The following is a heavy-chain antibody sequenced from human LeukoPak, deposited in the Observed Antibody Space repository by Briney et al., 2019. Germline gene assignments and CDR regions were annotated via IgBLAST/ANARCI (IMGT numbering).Heavy chain of an antibody. CDR2: ISAYNGNT. Sequence: ASVKVSCKASGYTFTSYGISWVRQAPGQGLEWMGWISAYNGNTNYAQKLQGRVTMTTDTSTSTAYMELRSLRSDDTAVYYCARDGETIIVSSEFDYWGQGTLVTVSS. J-gene: IGHJ4*02. CDR1: GYTFTSYG. CDR3: ARDGETIIVSSEFDY. V-gene: IGHV1-18*01. D-gene: IGHD5/OR15-5a*01.